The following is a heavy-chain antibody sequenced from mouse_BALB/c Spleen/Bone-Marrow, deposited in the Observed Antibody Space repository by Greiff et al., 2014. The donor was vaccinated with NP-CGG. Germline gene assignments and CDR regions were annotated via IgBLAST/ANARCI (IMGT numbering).Heavy chain of an antibody. J-gene: IGHJ4*01. D-gene: IGHD3-3*01. Sequence: EVMLVESGGGLVKPGGSLKLSCAASGFTFSDFYMYWVRQTPEKRLEWVATISYGGSYIYYPDSVKGRFTISRDDAKNNLYLQMSSLKSEDTAMYYCARYRGGQGYAMDYWGQGTSVTVSS. CDR2: ISYGGSYI. V-gene: IGHV5-4*02. CDR3: ARYRGGQGYAMDY. CDR1: GFTFSDFY.